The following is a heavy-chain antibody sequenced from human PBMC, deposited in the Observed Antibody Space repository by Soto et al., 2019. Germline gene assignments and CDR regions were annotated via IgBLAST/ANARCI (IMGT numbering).Heavy chain of an antibody. D-gene: IGHD1-20*01. CDR1: DFTISRYE. Sequence: VGSLRLSCAAPDFTISRYEMTWVLQSAGKGLEWVSYISSSGSNIYYADSVKGGFTISRDNAKNSLYLQMNSLRAEVTAVYYCARVRRDITGTQTGMDVWGQGTTVTVSS. V-gene: IGHV3-48*03. CDR3: ARVRRDITGTQTGMDV. CDR2: ISSSGSNI. J-gene: IGHJ6*02.